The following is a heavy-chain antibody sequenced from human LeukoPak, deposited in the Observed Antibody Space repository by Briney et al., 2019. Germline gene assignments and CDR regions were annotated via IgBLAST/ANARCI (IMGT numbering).Heavy chain of an antibody. J-gene: IGHJ4*02. V-gene: IGHV4-39*01. CDR1: GGSISSSSHY. Sequence: SETLSLTCTVSGGSISSSSHYWGWIRQPPGKGLEWIGSIYYSGSSYYNPSLKSRVTISLDTSKNQFSLKLSSVTAADTAVYYCARLFHYYDSSAYPTFDYWGQGTLVTVSS. CDR2: IYYSGSS. D-gene: IGHD3-22*01. CDR3: ARLFHYYDSSAYPTFDY.